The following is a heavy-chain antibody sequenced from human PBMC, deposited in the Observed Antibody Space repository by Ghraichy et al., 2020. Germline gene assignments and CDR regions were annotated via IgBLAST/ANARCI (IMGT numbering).Heavy chain of an antibody. D-gene: IGHD3-3*01. CDR3: ANSSGRFLEWFSYFDY. V-gene: IGHV3-9*01. CDR1: GFPFDASA. CDR2: ISWNSGSL. Sequence: GGSPRLSCAASGFPFDASAMHLVRPAPGQGLEWVSGISWNSGSLGYADSVKGRFTISRDNAKNSLYLQMNSLRAEDTALYSCANSSGRFLEWFSYFDYWGQRTLVTVSS. J-gene: IGHJ4*02.